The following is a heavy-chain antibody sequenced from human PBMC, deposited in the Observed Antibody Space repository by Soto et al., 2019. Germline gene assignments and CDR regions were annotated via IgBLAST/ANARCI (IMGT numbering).Heavy chain of an antibody. CDR2: IYWDDDH. J-gene: IGHJ4*02. CDR1: GFSLTTSGVG. D-gene: IGHD3-10*01. CDR3: AREMYYSTYFDS. V-gene: IGHV2-5*02. Sequence: QITLKESGPTLVRPTQTVTLTCTFSGFSLTTSGVGVGWIRQPPGKALEWLALIYWDDDHRYCPSLKTRLTITKDTSKNQVVLTMTKLDPADTATYYCAREMYYSTYFDSWGQGTLVTVSS.